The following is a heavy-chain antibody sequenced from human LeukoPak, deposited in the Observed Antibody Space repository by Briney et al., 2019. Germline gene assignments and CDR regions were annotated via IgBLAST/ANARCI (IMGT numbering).Heavy chain of an antibody. CDR3: ARALQDIVVVPAAAFDY. Sequence: SETLSLTXTVSGGSISSSSYYWGWIRQPPGKGLEWIGIIYYSGSTYYNPSLKSRVTISVDTSKNQFSLKLSSVTAADTAVYYCARALQDIVVVPAAAFDYWGQRTLVTVSS. D-gene: IGHD2-2*01. J-gene: IGHJ4*02. V-gene: IGHV4-39*01. CDR2: IYYSGST. CDR1: GGSISSSSYY.